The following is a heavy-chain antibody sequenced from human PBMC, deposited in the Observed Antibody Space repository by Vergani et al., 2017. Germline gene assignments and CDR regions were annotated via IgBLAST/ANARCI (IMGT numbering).Heavy chain of an antibody. CDR3: ASLYCSSTSCYPDYYFDY. Sequence: QVQLQESGPGLVKPSETLSLTCTVSGGSLSSYYWSWIRQPPGKGLEWIGYIYTSGSTNYNPSLKSRVTISVDTSKNQFSLKLSSVTAADTAVYYCASLYCSSTSCYPDYYFDYWGQGTLVTVSS. CDR2: IYTSGST. D-gene: IGHD2-2*01. V-gene: IGHV4-4*09. CDR1: GGSLSSYY. J-gene: IGHJ4*02.